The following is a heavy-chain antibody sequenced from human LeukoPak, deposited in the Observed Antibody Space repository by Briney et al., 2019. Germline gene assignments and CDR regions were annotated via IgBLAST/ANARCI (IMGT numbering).Heavy chain of an antibody. Sequence: GGSLRLSCAASGFTFSSYAMSWVRQAPGRGLEWVSAVSGSGGSTFYGDSVKGRFTVSRDNSKNTLYPQVNSLRAEDTAVYYCAKDARGYTSGWPDDWGQGTLVTVSS. CDR1: GFTFSSYA. V-gene: IGHV3-23*01. J-gene: IGHJ4*02. CDR2: VSGSGGST. CDR3: AKDARGYTSGWPDD. D-gene: IGHD6-19*01.